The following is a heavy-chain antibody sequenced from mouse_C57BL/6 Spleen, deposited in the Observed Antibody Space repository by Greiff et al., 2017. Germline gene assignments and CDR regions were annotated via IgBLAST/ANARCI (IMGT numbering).Heavy chain of an antibody. CDR1: GYTFTSYW. CDR2: IDPSDSET. V-gene: IGHV1-52*01. D-gene: IGHD2-3*01. J-gene: IGHJ4*01. Sequence: QVHVKQPGAELVRPGSSVKLSCKASGYTFTSYWMHWVKQRPIQGLEWIGNIDPSDSETHYNQKFKDKATLTVDKSSSTAYMQLSSLTSEDSAVYYGARGRWLPEAMDYWGQGTSVTVSS. CDR3: ARGRWLPEAMDY.